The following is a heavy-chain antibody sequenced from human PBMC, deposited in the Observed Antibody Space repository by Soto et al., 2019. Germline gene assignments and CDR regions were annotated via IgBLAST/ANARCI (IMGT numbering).Heavy chain of an antibody. Sequence: QLQLQESGPGLVKPSETLSLTCTVSGGSISSSSYYWGWIRQPPGKGLEWIESIYYSGSTYYNPSLKSRVTISVDTSKNQFSLKLSSVTAADTAVYYCARSVTTSPRLFDYWGQGTLVTVSS. CDR3: ARSVTTSPRLFDY. J-gene: IGHJ4*02. V-gene: IGHV4-39*01. D-gene: IGHD4-4*01. CDR1: GGSISSSSYY. CDR2: IYYSGST.